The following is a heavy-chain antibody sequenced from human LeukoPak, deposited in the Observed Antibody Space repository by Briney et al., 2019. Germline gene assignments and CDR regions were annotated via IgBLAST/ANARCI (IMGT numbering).Heavy chain of an antibody. Sequence: TSETLSLTCAVSGGSISRTNWWSWGRPPPGKGLEWIGEVYHSGTTNYSPSLKRRVTISGETAKNQFSLKLSSVTAADTAVYYCARGIYGGNSGGSFYFDYWGQGTLVTVSS. V-gene: IGHV4-4*02. J-gene: IGHJ4*02. CDR1: GGSISRTNW. CDR3: ARGIYGGNSGGSFYFDY. CDR2: VYHSGTT. D-gene: IGHD4-23*01.